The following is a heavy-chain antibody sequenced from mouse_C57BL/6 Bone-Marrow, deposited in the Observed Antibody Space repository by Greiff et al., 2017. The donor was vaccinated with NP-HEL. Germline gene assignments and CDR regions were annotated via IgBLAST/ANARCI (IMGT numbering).Heavy chain of an antibody. CDR3: ARSASRYFDY. CDR2: IYPRSGNT. CDR1: GYTFTSYG. V-gene: IGHV1-81*01. J-gene: IGHJ2*01. Sequence: VKLVESGAELARPGASVKLSCKASGYTFTSYGISWVKQRTGQGLEWIGEIYPRSGNTYYNEKFKGKATLTADKSSSTAYMELRSLTSEDSAVYFCARSASRYFDYWGQGTTLTVSS.